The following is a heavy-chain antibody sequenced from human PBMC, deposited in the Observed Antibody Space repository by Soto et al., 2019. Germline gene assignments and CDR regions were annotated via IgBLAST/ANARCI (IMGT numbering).Heavy chain of an antibody. CDR3: ARGVTLVRGVIHTPYFDY. Sequence: SETLSLTCTVSGGSISSSGYYWGWIRQPPGKGLEWIGSIYYSGSTYYNPSLKSRVTISVDTSKNQFSLKLSSVTAADTAVYYCARGVTLVRGVIHTPYFDYWGQGALLTVSS. D-gene: IGHD3-10*01. J-gene: IGHJ4*02. CDR1: GGSISSSGYY. CDR2: IYYSGST. V-gene: IGHV4-39*07.